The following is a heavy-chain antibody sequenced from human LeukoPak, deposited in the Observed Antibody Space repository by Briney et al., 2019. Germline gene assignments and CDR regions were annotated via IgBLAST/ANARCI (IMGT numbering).Heavy chain of an antibody. J-gene: IGHJ4*02. CDR3: AREAPYYDFWSGYYVSFDY. V-gene: IGHV4-4*07. CDR1: GGSISSYY. CDR2: IYTSGST. D-gene: IGHD3-3*01. Sequence: KPSETLSLTCTASGGSISSYYWSWIRQPAGKGLEWIGRIYTSGSTNYNPSLKSRVTMSVDTSKNQFSLKLSSVTAADTAVYYCAREAPYYDFWSGYYVSFDYWGQGTLVTASS.